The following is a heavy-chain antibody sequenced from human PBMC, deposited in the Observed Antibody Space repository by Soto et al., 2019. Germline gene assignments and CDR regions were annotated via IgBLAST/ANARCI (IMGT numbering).Heavy chain of an antibody. J-gene: IGHJ4*02. CDR3: ARDEEGSGYYSCFDY. CDR2: MNPNSGNT. Sequence: ASVKVSCKASGYTFTSYDINWVRQATGQGLEWMGWMNPNSGNTGYAQKLQGRVTMTRDTSTSTVYMELSSLRSEDTAVYYCARDEEGSGYYSCFDYRGQGTLVTVSS. CDR1: GYTFTSYD. D-gene: IGHD3-22*01. V-gene: IGHV1-8*01.